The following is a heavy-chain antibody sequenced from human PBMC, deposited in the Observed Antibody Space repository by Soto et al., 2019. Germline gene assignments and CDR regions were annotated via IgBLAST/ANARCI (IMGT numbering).Heavy chain of an antibody. V-gene: IGHV3-30*04. CDR3: ARDGPSSRTSYCDY. J-gene: IGHJ4*02. Sequence: PGGSLRLSCVASEVIFSNSAMHWVRQAPGKGLEWVAVVSFDGSLKYYADSVKGRFTISRDSSKNTLYLQMNSLRPEDTAVYYCARDGPSSRTSYCDYWGQGARGTVAS. CDR2: VSFDGSLK. CDR1: EVIFSNSA. D-gene: IGHD2-2*01.